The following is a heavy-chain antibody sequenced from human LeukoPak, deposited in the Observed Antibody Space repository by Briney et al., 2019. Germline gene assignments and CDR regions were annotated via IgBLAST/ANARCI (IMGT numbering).Heavy chain of an antibody. Sequence: SETLSLTCTVSGGSISSYYWSWIRQPPGKGLEWIGYIYYSGSTNYNPSLKSRVTISVDTSKNQFSLKLSPVTAADTAVYYCARGEGIAVAGTNYWGQGTLVTVSS. CDR3: ARGEGIAVAGTNY. J-gene: IGHJ4*02. D-gene: IGHD6-19*01. V-gene: IGHV4-59*01. CDR2: IYYSGST. CDR1: GGSISSYY.